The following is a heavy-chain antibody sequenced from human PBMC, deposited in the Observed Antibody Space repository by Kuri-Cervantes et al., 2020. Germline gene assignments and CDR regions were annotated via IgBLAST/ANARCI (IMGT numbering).Heavy chain of an antibody. CDR3: ATGAYDSSGYDFIEYFQH. V-gene: IGHV4-59*12. CDR1: GGSISSYY. CDR2: IYYSGST. Sequence: SLNISCTVAGGSISSYYWSWLRQPPGKGLEWIGYIYYSGSTNYNHSLKSRVTTSVDTSKNQFSLKLSSVTAADTAVYYCATGAYDSSGYDFIEYFQHWGQGTLVTVSS. J-gene: IGHJ1*01. D-gene: IGHD3-22*01.